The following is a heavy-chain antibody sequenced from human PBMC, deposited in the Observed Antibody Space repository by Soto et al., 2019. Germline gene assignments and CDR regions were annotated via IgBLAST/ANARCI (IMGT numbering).Heavy chain of an antibody. J-gene: IGHJ4*02. V-gene: IGHV3-30*18. CDR3: AKEAVRNWSGSFDY. D-gene: IGHD3-3*01. Sequence: GGSLRLSCAASGFTFSSYGMHWVRQAPGKGLEWVAVISYDGSNKYYADSVKGRFTISRDNSKNTLYLQMNSLRAEDTAVYYCAKEAVRNWSGSFDYWGQGTLVTVSS. CDR2: ISYDGSNK. CDR1: GFTFSSYG.